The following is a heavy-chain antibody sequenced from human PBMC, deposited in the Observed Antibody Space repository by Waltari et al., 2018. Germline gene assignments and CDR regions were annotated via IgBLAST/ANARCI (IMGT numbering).Heavy chain of an antibody. Sequence: EEQLVESGGGLIQPGESLRVSCAVSGFTFSRYWMNWVRQGPGKGRVWWGARINSDGRATSYADSVKGRFTIARDNAKNTVYRQMKSLRAEDTAVYYCARMARKTYSSPIPGRDYYYGMDVWGLGTTVTVSS. D-gene: IGHD6-13*01. V-gene: IGHV3-74*01. CDR1: GFTFSRYW. J-gene: IGHJ6*02. CDR3: ARMARKTYSSPIPGRDYYYGMDV. CDR2: INSDGRAT.